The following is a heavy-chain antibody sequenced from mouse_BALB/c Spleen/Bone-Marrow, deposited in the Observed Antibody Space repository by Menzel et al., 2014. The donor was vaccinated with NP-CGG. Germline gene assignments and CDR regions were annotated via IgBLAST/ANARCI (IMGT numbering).Heavy chain of an antibody. J-gene: IGHJ2*01. CDR3: TRSEYYFDY. CDR2: IYPSDSYT. Sequence: VKLMESGAELVRPGASVKLSCKASGYTFTSYWINWVKQRPGQGLEWIGNIYPSDSYTNYNQKFKDKATLTVDKSSSTAYMRLSSPTSEDSAVYYCTRSEYYFDYWGQGTTLTVSS. CDR1: GYTFTSYW. V-gene: IGHV1-69*02.